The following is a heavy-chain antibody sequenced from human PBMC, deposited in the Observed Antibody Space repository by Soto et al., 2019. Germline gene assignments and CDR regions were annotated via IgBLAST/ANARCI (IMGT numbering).Heavy chain of an antibody. V-gene: IGHV1-69*06. CDR3: ARDSGGVIVGATSFDY. CDR1: GGTFSSYA. Sequence: QVQLVQSGAEVKKPWSSVKVSCQASGGTFSSYAISWVRQAPGQGLEWMGGIIPIFGTANYAQKFQGRVTITADKSTSTADMELSSLRAEDTAVYYCARDSGGVIVGATSFDYWGQGTLVTVSS. CDR2: IIPIFGTA. D-gene: IGHD1-26*01. J-gene: IGHJ4*02.